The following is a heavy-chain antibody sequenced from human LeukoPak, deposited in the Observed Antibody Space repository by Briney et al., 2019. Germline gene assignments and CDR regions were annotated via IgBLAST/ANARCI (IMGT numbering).Heavy chain of an antibody. D-gene: IGHD1-26*01. CDR3: AKVLVGAKSPYAFDI. J-gene: IGHJ3*02. V-gene: IGHV3-23*01. Sequence: PGGSLRLSCAASGFTFSSYAMSWVRQAPGKGLEWVSAISGSGGSTCYADSVKGRFTISRDNSKNTLYLQMNSLRAEDTAVYYCAKVLVGAKSPYAFDIWGQGTMVTVSS. CDR2: ISGSGGST. CDR1: GFTFSSYA.